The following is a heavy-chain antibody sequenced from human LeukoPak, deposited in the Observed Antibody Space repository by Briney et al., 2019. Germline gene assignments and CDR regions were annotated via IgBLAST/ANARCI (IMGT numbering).Heavy chain of an antibody. Sequence: MPSETLSLTCYVSGGSISSEDHFWGWIRQPPGRRLEWIGSVSYLGRTYDNPSLRSRVTTSADTSRNLFSLKLNSVTAADTAVYYCARVRVGVEMATIIDYWGQGTLVTVSS. CDR1: GGSISSEDHF. V-gene: IGHV4-39*01. CDR3: ARVRVGVEMATIIDY. J-gene: IGHJ4*02. D-gene: IGHD5-24*01. CDR2: VSYLGRT.